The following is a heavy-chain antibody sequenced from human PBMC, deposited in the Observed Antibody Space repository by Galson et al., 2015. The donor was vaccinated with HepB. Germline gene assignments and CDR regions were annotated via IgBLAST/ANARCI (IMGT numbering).Heavy chain of an antibody. J-gene: IGHJ2*01. D-gene: IGHD4-17*01. V-gene: IGHV3-30*04. Sequence: SLRLSCAASGFSFSYFPMHWVRQAPGKGLDWVAVISYTGKYTNYAESGMGRFTISRDNSKNALYLQMNSLRLEDTALYYCVRPRGAGAGDYQNWYFDLWGRGTLVTVSS. CDR1: GFSFSYFP. CDR2: ISYTGKYT. CDR3: VRPRGAGAGDYQNWYFDL.